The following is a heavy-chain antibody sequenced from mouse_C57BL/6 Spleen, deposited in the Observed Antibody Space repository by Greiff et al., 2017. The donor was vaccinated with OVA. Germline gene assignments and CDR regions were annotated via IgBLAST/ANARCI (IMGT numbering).Heavy chain of an antibody. CDR1: GYTFTSYW. Sequence: QVQLQQSGAELVKPGASVKLSCKASGYTFTSYWMHWVKQRPGQGLEWIGMIHPNSGSTNYNEKFKSKATLTVDKSSSTAYMQLSSLTSEDSAVYYCARRGDYQGAWFAYWGQVTLVTVSA. CDR2: IHPNSGST. CDR3: ARRGDYQGAWFAY. V-gene: IGHV1-64*01. J-gene: IGHJ3*01. D-gene: IGHD2-4*01.